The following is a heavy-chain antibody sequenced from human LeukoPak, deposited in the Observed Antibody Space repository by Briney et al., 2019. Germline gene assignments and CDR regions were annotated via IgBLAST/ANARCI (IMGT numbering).Heavy chain of an antibody. Sequence: GGSLRLSCAASGFTFSSYWMSWVRQAPGKGLEWVANIKHDGSEKYYVDSLKGRFTISRDNAKNSLYLQMNSLRAEDTAVYYCAKGDSYDILTGYYEDYWGQGTLVTVSS. CDR1: GFTFSSYW. CDR2: IKHDGSEK. D-gene: IGHD3-9*01. J-gene: IGHJ4*02. V-gene: IGHV3-7*03. CDR3: AKGDSYDILTGYYEDY.